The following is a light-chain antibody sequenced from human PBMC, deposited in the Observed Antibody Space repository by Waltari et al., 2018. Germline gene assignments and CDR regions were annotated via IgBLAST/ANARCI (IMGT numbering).Light chain of an antibody. CDR3: QQYGIPPYT. CDR2: GAS. CDR1: QSVSSTY. Sequence: EIVLTQSPGTLSLSPGERATLSCRASQSVSSTYLAWYQQKPGQTPTLLIYGASSRATGIPDRFSGSGSGTDFTLTISRLEPEDFAVYYCQQYGIPPYTFGQGTKLEIK. V-gene: IGKV3-20*01. J-gene: IGKJ2*01.